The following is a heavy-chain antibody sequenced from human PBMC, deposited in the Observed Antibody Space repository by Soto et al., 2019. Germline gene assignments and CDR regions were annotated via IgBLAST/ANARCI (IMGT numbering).Heavy chain of an antibody. Sequence: GGSLRLSCAASGFTFSSYSMNWVRQAPGKGLEWVSYISSSSSTIYYADSVKGRFTISRDNAKNSLYLQMNSLRAEETAVYYCARPPPLGYCSSTSCYGRRDYYYMDVWGKGTTVTVSS. CDR2: ISSSSSTI. CDR1: GFTFSSYS. CDR3: ARPPPLGYCSSTSCYGRRDYYYMDV. V-gene: IGHV3-48*01. D-gene: IGHD2-2*01. J-gene: IGHJ6*03.